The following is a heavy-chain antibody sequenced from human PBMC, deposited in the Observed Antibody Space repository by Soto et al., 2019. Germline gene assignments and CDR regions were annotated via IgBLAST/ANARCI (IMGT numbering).Heavy chain of an antibody. V-gene: IGHV1-2*02. D-gene: IGHD3-10*01. CDR3: ARVPAGGIHCDY. Sequence: GAPVEVSCKASGYTFTGYYMHWVRQAPGQGLEWMGWINPNSGGTNYAQKLQGRVTLTRDTSISTVYLELSRLRSDDTAVYYCARVPAGGIHCDYWGQGTLVPVSS. CDR2: INPNSGGT. CDR1: GYTFTGYY. J-gene: IGHJ4*02.